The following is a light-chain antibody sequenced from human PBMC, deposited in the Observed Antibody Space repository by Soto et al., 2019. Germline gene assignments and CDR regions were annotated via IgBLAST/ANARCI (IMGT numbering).Light chain of an antibody. V-gene: IGLV1-51*01. Sequence: QSVLTQPPSVSAAPGQKVTISCSGISSNIGIEFVSWYQHFPGTAPKLLIYDNIKRPSGIPDRFPGSKSGTSATLGITGLQTGAEADYYCGAWDNSLSAIVFGGGTKVTVL. CDR1: SSNIGIEF. CDR3: GAWDNSLSAIV. CDR2: DNI. J-gene: IGLJ2*01.